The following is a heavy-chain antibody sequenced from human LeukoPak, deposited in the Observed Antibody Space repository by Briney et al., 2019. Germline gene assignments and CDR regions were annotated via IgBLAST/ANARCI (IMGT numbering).Heavy chain of an antibody. J-gene: IGHJ4*02. V-gene: IGHV4-30-2*05. D-gene: IGHD3-3*01. CDR2: IYHSGST. Sequence: PSETLSLTCTVSGGSISSGGYYWRWIRQPPGKGLEWIGYIYHSGSTYYNPSLKSRVTISVDTSKNQFSLKLSSVTAADTAVYYCTRASTHYDFWSGYLWGQGTLVTVSS. CDR1: GGSISSGGYY. CDR3: TRASTHYDFWSGYL.